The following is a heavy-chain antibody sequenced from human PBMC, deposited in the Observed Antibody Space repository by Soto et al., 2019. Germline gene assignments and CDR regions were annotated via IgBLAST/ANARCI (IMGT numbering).Heavy chain of an antibody. V-gene: IGHV3-64D*06. J-gene: IGHJ4*02. Sequence: GGSLRLSCSVSGFTFSSYAMHWVRQAPGKGLEYVSSISSNGGSTYYADSVKGRFTIPRDNSKNTLNLQMSSLTTEDTAVYYCVKDRWVDYWGQGTLVTVSS. CDR3: VKDRWVDY. CDR2: ISSNGGST. D-gene: IGHD6-13*01. CDR1: GFTFSSYA.